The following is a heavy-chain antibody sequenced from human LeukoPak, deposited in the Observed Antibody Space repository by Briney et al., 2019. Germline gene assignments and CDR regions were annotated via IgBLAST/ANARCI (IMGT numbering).Heavy chain of an antibody. Sequence: SEPLSLTCTVSGGSISSSSYYWGWIRQPPGKGLEWIGSIYYSGSTYYNPPLKSRVTISVDTSKNQFSLKLSSVTAADTAVYYCARQLGYCSSTSCYADKVDYWGQGTLVTVSS. D-gene: IGHD2-2*01. V-gene: IGHV4-39*01. J-gene: IGHJ4*02. CDR3: ARQLGYCSSTSCYADKVDY. CDR2: IYYSGST. CDR1: GGSISSSSYY.